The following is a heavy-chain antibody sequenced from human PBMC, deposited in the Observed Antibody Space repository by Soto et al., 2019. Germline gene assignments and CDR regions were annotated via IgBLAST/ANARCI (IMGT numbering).Heavy chain of an antibody. Sequence: QVHLVQSGAEVRKPGASVKVSCKASGYSFTSYGISWVRQAPGQGLEWMGWISTDNGNTNYAHNLQGRVSMTIDPSTSTAYMELWSLGSDDTAVYYCARDFPDTSLFFYYSGMDVWGQGTTVTVSS. D-gene: IGHD2-21*01. CDR1: GYSFTSYG. CDR3: ARDFPDTSLFFYYSGMDV. CDR2: ISTDNGNT. V-gene: IGHV1-18*01. J-gene: IGHJ6*02.